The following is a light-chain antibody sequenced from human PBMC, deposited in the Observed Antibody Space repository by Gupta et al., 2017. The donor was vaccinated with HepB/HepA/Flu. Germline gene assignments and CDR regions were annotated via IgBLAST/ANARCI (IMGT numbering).Light chain of an antibody. CDR1: QSISSY. CDR3: QQSYSTQT. J-gene: IGKJ1*01. V-gene: IGKV1-39*01. CDR2: AAS. Sequence: DIQMTQSPSSLSASVGDRVTITCRASQSISSYLNWYQQKPGKAPKLLIYAASRWKSGGTSRFSGSGAVKDFTLTSSRLQDEDCANYYGQQSYSTQTFGQGTXVEIK.